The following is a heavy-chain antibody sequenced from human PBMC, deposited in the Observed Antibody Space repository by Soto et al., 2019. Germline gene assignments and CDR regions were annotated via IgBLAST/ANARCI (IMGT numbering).Heavy chain of an antibody. CDR2: INPNSGGT. Sequence: ASVKVSCKASGYTFTGYYMHWVRQAPGQGLEWMGWINPNSGGTNYAQKFQGWVTMTRDTSISTAYMELSRLRSDDTVVYYCARESPTVTTDSYYFDYWGQGTLVTVSS. CDR1: GYTFTGYY. CDR3: ARESPTVTTDSYYFDY. J-gene: IGHJ4*02. D-gene: IGHD4-17*01. V-gene: IGHV1-2*04.